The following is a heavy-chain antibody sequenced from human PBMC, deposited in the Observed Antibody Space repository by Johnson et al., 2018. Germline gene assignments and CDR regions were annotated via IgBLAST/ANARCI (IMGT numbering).Heavy chain of an antibody. J-gene: IGHJ3*02. CDR1: GFTFSDYY. D-gene: IGHD6-19*01. Sequence: QVQLVQSGGGLVKXGGSLRLSCAASGFTFSDYYMSWIRQAPGQGLEWVSYISSSGSTIYYADSVKGRFTISRDNAKNSLFLQMNSLRAEETAVYYCARDLGYRSGWPSDAFNIWGQGTMVTVSS. CDR3: ARDLGYRSGWPSDAFNI. V-gene: IGHV3-11*01. CDR2: ISSSGSTI.